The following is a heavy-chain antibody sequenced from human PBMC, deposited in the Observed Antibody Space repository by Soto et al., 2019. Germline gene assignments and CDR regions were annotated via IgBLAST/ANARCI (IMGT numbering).Heavy chain of an antibody. CDR3: ARDEGITLVRGVIPNWFDP. J-gene: IGHJ5*02. D-gene: IGHD3-10*01. CDR1: GGTFSSYA. V-gene: IGHV1-69*12. CDR2: IIPIFGTA. Sequence: QVQLVQSGAKVKKPGSSVKVSCKASGGTFSSYAISWVRQAPGQGLEWMGGIIPIFGTANYAQKFQGRVTITADESKSKAYMELSSLRSEDTAVYYCARDEGITLVRGVIPNWFDPWGQGPLVTVSS.